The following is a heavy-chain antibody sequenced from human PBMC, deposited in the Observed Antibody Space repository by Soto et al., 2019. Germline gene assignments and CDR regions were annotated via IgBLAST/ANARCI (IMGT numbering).Heavy chain of an antibody. CDR3: ARDGVLATGPIDY. CDR1: GFTFSDFY. CDR2: ISSSSATI. V-gene: IGHV3-11*01. Sequence: PGGSLRLSCAASGFTFSDFYMSWIRQAPGKGLEWISYISSSSATIYYVDSVKGRFTISRDNAKKSLVLQMNSLRAEDTAVYFCARDGVLATGPIDYCGQGTLVTVSS. D-gene: IGHD3-3*01. J-gene: IGHJ4*02.